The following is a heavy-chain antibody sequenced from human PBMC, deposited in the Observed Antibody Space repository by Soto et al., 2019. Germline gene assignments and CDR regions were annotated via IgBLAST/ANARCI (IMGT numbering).Heavy chain of an antibody. J-gene: IGHJ5*02. CDR3: AKNQGVELVPLATVDWFDP. V-gene: IGHV3-23*01. CDR1: GFIFENFG. D-gene: IGHD1-26*01. Sequence: QPGGSLRLSCAASGFIFENFGMSWVRQAPGKRLEWISSISGSGFKKYYADSVKGRFTISRDNSKSTVYLELNNLSAEDTAVYHCAKNQGVELVPLATVDWFDPWGQGSVVTVSS. CDR2: ISGSGFKK.